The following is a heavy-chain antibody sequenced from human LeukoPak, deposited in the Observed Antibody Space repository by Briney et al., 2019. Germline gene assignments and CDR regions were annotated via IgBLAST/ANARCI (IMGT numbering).Heavy chain of an antibody. Sequence: KPSETLSLSCTASGFSISSSSKYWGWLRQPPGKGLESIGSIYYSGSTYYNPSLKSRVTISVDTSKNQFYLKLSSVTAADTAVYYCARHYDSRVFDYWGQGTLVTVSS. V-gene: IGHV4-39*01. J-gene: IGHJ4*02. CDR1: GFSISSSSKY. CDR2: IYYSGST. D-gene: IGHD3-22*01. CDR3: ARHYDSRVFDY.